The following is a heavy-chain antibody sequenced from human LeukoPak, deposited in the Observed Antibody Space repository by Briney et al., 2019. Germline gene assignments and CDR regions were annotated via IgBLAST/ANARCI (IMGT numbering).Heavy chain of an antibody. CDR1: GGSFSGYY. J-gene: IGHJ4*02. V-gene: IGHV4-34*01. CDR2: INHGGST. CDR3: ARGPLTDYGGNSGSDY. Sequence: SETLSLTCAVYGGSFSGYYWSWIRQPPGKGLEWIGEINHGGSTNYNPSLKSRVTISVDTSKNQFSLKLSSVTAADTAVYYCARGPLTDYGGNSGSDYWGQGTLVTVSS. D-gene: IGHD4-23*01.